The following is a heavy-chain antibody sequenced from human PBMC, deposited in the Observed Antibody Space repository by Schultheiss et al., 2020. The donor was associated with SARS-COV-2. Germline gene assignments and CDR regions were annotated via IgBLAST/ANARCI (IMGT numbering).Heavy chain of an antibody. CDR1: GGSISSYY. Sequence: SETLSLTCTVSGGSISSYYWSWIRQPAGKGLEWIGRIYTSGSTNYNPSLKSRVTISVDTSKNQFSLKLSSVTAADTAVYYCARLTGGIAVAGTDYMDVWGKGTTVTVSS. CDR2: IYTSGST. CDR3: ARLTGGIAVAGTDYMDV. D-gene: IGHD6-19*01. V-gene: IGHV4-4*07. J-gene: IGHJ6*03.